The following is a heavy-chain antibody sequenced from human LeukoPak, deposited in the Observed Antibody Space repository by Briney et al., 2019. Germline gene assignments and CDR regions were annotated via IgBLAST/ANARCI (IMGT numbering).Heavy chain of an antibody. J-gene: IGHJ4*02. V-gene: IGHV1-69*05. D-gene: IGHD6-6*01. Sequence: ASVKVSCKASGGTFSSYAISWVRQAPGQGLEWMGRIIPIFGTANYAQKFQGRGTITTDESTSTAYMELSSLRSEDTAVYYCAYSSSSGGYYFDYWGQGTLVTVSS. CDR3: AYSSSSGGYYFDY. CDR1: GGTFSSYA. CDR2: IIPIFGTA.